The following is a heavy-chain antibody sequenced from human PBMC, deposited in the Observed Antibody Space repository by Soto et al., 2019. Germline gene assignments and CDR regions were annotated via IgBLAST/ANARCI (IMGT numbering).Heavy chain of an antibody. Sequence: ASVKVSCKASGYTFTSYAMHWVRQAPGQGLEWMGWINAGNGNTKYSQKFQGRVTITRDTSASTAYMELSSLRSEDTAVYYCARGSYDFRNYYYYGMDVWGQGTTVTVSS. CDR2: INAGNGNT. J-gene: IGHJ6*02. CDR3: ARGSYDFRNYYYYGMDV. CDR1: GYTFTSYA. V-gene: IGHV1-3*01. D-gene: IGHD3-3*01.